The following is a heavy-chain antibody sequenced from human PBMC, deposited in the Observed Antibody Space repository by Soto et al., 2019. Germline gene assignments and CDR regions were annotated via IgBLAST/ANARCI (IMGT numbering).Heavy chain of an antibody. CDR3: ARSSTSKSFDY. V-gene: IGHV3-66*01. CDR2: IYSGGST. CDR1: GFTVSSNY. D-gene: IGHD2-2*01. J-gene: IGHJ4*02. Sequence: LRLSCAASGFTVSSNYMSWVRQAPGKGLEWVSVIYSGGSTYYADSVKGRFTISRDNSKNTLYLQMNSLRAEDTAVYYCARSSTSKSFDYWGQGTLVTVYS.